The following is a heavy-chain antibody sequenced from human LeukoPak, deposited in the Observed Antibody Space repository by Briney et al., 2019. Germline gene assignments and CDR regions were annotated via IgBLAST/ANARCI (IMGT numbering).Heavy chain of an antibody. J-gene: IGHJ4*02. D-gene: IGHD2-8*01. CDR2: ISWDGGST. CDR1: GFTFDDYT. V-gene: IGHV3-43*01. Sequence: GGSLRLSCAASGFTFDDYTMHWVRQAPGKGLEWVSLISWDGGSTYYADSVKGRFTISRDNSKNSLYLQMNSLRTEDTALYYCAKMGHCTNGVCFDPTDYWGQGTLVTVSS. CDR3: AKMGHCTNGVCFDPTDY.